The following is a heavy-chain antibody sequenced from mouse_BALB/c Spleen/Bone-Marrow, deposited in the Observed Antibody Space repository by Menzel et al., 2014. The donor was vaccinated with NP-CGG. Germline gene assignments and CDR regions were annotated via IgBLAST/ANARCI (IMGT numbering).Heavy chain of an antibody. CDR2: TDTSDSYT. J-gene: IGHJ1*01. CDR1: GYTFTDYW. Sequence: QVQLQQSGAELVMPGASVKMSCKASGYTFTDYWMHWVKQRPGQGLEWIGATDTSDSYTSYNQKFKGKATLTVDESFSTAYMQLSSLTSEDSAVYYCARSAGYWYFDVWGAGTTVTVSS. V-gene: IGHV1-69*01. D-gene: IGHD1-2*01. CDR3: ARSAGYWYFDV.